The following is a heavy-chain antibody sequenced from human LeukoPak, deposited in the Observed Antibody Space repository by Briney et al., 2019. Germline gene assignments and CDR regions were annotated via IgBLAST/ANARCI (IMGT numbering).Heavy chain of an antibody. CDR3: ARDQMIAAAGRDYYYYGMDV. CDR1: GYTFTSYG. CDR2: ISAYNGNT. V-gene: IGHV1-18*01. J-gene: IGHJ6*02. Sequence: GASVKVSCKASGYTFTSYGISWVRQAPGQGLEWMGWISAYNGNTNYAQKLQGRVTMTTDTSTSTAYMELRSLRSDDTAVYYCARDQMIAAAGRDYYYYGMDVWGQGTTVTVSS. D-gene: IGHD6-13*01.